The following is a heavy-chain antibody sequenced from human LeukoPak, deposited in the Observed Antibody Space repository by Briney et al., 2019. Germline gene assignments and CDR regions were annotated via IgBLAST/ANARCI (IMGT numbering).Heavy chain of an antibody. CDR1: GGSISTYY. J-gene: IGHJ3*02. CDR3: ARARGYYSSGYYYGDDAFDI. Sequence: PSETLSLTCTVSGGSISTYYWTWIRQPPGKGLEWIGYIYYSGSTNYNPALKSRVTISVDTSRNQFSPKLTSVTAADTAVYYCARARGYYSSGYYYGDDAFDIWGQGTMVTVSS. V-gene: IGHV4-59*01. CDR2: IYYSGST. D-gene: IGHD3-22*01.